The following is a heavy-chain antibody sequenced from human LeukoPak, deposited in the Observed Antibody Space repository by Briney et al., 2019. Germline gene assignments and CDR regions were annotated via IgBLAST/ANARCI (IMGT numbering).Heavy chain of an antibody. CDR1: GGSISSSSYY. CDR2: IYYSGST. CDR3: ARPISGRDAFDI. J-gene: IGHJ3*02. Sequence: KPSETLSLTCTVSGGSISSSSYYWGWIRQPPGKGLEWIGSIYYSGSTYYNPSLKSRVTISVDTSKNQFSLKLSSVTAADTAAYYCARPISGRDAFDIWGQGTMVTVSS. V-gene: IGHV4-39*01. D-gene: IGHD3-10*01.